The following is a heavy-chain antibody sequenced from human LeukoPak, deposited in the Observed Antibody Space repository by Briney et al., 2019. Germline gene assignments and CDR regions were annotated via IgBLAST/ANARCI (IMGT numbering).Heavy chain of an antibody. CDR2: ISYDGSNK. D-gene: IGHD3-9*01. J-gene: IGHJ4*02. CDR3: ARAKRERYFDWLLSYYFDY. V-gene: IGHV3-30-3*01. CDR1: GFTFSSYA. Sequence: PGGSLRLSCAASGFTFSSYAMHWVRQAPGKGLEWVAVISYDGSNKYYADSVKGRFTISRDNSKNTLYLQMNSLRAEDTAVYYCARAKRERYFDWLLSYYFDYWGQGTLVTVSS.